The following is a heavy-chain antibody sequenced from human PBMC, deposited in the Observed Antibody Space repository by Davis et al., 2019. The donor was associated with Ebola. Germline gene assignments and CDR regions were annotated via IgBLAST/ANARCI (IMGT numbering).Heavy chain of an antibody. Sequence: GGSLRLSCAASGFTFSSYAMHWVRQAPGKGLEWVAVISYDGSNKYYADSVKGRLTISRDNSKNTLYLQMNSLRAEDTAVYYCARVASNYDFWSGIDYWGQGTLVTVSS. J-gene: IGHJ4*02. CDR1: GFTFSSYA. D-gene: IGHD3-3*01. CDR3: ARVASNYDFWSGIDY. CDR2: ISYDGSNK. V-gene: IGHV3-30-3*01.